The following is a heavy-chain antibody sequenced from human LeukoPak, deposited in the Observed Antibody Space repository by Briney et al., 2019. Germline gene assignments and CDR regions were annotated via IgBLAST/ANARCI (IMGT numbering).Heavy chain of an antibody. Sequence: ASVKVSCKASGYTFTGYYMHWVRQAPGQGLEWMGRINPNSGGTNYAQRFQGRVTMTRDTSISTAYMELSRLRSDDTAVYYCARDIVVVVAANTFDYWGQGTLVTVSS. J-gene: IGHJ4*02. V-gene: IGHV1-2*06. D-gene: IGHD2-15*01. CDR1: GYTFTGYY. CDR2: INPNSGGT. CDR3: ARDIVVVVAANTFDY.